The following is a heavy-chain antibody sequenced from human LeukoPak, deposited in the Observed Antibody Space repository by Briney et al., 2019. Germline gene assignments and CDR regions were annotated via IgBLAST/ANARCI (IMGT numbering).Heavy chain of an antibody. V-gene: IGHV3-23*01. J-gene: IGHJ4*02. CDR1: GYSFTSYW. D-gene: IGHD5-18*01. CDR2: ISGSGGST. Sequence: PGESLKISCKCSGYSFTSYWIAWVRQAPGKGLEWVSAISGSGGSTYYADSVKGRFTISRDNSKNTLYLQMNSLRAEDTAVYYCAKELFAGAMVDYWGQGTLVTVSS. CDR3: AKELFAGAMVDY.